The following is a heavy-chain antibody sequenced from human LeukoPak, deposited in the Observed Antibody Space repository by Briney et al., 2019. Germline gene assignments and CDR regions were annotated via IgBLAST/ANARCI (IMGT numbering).Heavy chain of an antibody. CDR1: GYSVTDYS. Sequence: GASVKLSFKASGYSVTDYSMHWVRQARGQGLEWMGWIKPNSGGTDYAQEFRGRVTMTRDTSISTAYMELSRLRSDDTAVYYCARIAIPGRHYFDPWGQGTLVTVSS. V-gene: IGHV1-2*02. CDR2: IKPNSGGT. J-gene: IGHJ5*01. D-gene: IGHD6-13*01. CDR3: ARIAIPGRHYFDP.